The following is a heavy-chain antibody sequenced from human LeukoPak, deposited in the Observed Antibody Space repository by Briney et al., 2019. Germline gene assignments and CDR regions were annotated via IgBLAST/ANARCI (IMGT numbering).Heavy chain of an antibody. J-gene: IGHJ4*02. CDR2: IYYSGST. Sequence: SETLSLTCTVSGGSISSYYWSWIRQPPGKGLEWIGYIYYSGSTNYNPSLKSRVTISVDTSKNQFSLKLSSVTAADTAVYYCARVRHCSGGSCYYFDYWGQGTLVTVSS. CDR1: GGSISSYY. CDR3: ARVRHCSGGSCYYFDY. D-gene: IGHD2-15*01. V-gene: IGHV4-59*01.